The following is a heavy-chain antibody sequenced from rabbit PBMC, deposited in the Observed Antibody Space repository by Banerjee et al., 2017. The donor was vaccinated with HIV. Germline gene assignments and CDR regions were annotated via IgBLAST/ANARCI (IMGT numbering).Heavy chain of an antibody. V-gene: IGHV1S45*01. CDR2: IYVGSGGST. CDR3: ATDAGYGDAYFLL. Sequence: QEQLEESGGDLVKPGASLTLTCKASGFSFSSSYWICWVRQAPGKGLEWIACIYVGSGGSTYYASWAKGRFTISKSSSTTVTLQMTSLTAADTATYFCATDAGYGDAYFLLWGQGTLVTVS. CDR1: GFSFSSSYW. J-gene: IGHJ4*01. D-gene: IGHD6-1*01.